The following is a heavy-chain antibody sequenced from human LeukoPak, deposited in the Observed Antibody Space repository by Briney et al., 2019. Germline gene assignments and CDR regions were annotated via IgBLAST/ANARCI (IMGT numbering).Heavy chain of an antibody. CDR2: IIPIFGIA. CDR1: GGIFSSYA. V-gene: IGHV1-69*04. Sequence: SVKVSCKASGGIFSSYAISWVRQAPGQGLEWMGRIIPIFGIANYAQKFQGRVTITADKSTSTAYMELSSLRSEDTAVYYCARVDTAMPEDYWGQGTLVTVSS. J-gene: IGHJ4*02. D-gene: IGHD5-18*01. CDR3: ARVDTAMPEDY.